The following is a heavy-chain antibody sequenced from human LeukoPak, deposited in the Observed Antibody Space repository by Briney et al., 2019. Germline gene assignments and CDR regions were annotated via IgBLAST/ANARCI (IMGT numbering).Heavy chain of an antibody. CDR2: TRYRSTWNT. Sequence: SQTLSLTCAISGDSVSSKSVSWNWVRQSPSRGLEYLGRTRYRSTWNTFYSLSVQGRITINADTSRNQVSLRLNSVTPEDTALYYCVRDFNWAFDYWDQGTLVTVSS. V-gene: IGHV6-1*01. J-gene: IGHJ4*02. CDR3: VRDFNWAFDY. CDR1: GDSVSSKSVS. D-gene: IGHD7-27*01.